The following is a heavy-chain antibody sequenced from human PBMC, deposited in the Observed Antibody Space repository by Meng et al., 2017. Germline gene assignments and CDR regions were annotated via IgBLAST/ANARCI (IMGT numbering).Heavy chain of an antibody. V-gene: IGHV1-2*02. D-gene: IGHD3-10*01. CDR2: INPNSGGT. J-gene: IGHJ4*02. CDR3: ARDLGGSGSYYPRRFDY. Sequence: ASVKVSCKASGYTFTGYYMHWVRQAPGQGLEWMGWINPNSGGTNYAQKFQGRVTMTRDTSISTAYMELSRLRSDDTAVYYCARDLGGSGSYYPRRFDYWGQGTLVPVSS. CDR1: GYTFTGYY.